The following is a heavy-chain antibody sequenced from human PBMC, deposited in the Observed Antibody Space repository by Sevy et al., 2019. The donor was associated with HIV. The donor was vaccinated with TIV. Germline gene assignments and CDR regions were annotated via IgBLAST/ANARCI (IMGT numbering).Heavy chain of an antibody. CDR2: IWFDGSNT. V-gene: IGHV3-33*01. D-gene: IGHD4-17*01. J-gene: IGHJ4*01. Sequence: GGSLRLSCAASGFTFTSFGMHWVRQAPGKGLEWVAVIWFDGSNTYYADSVKGRFTISRDIAKNTLHLQMNSLRAEDTAVYYCASDLEFYDSGDYGPALMPDFWGHGTLVTVSS. CDR3: ASDLEFYDSGDYGPALMPDF. CDR1: GFTFTSFG.